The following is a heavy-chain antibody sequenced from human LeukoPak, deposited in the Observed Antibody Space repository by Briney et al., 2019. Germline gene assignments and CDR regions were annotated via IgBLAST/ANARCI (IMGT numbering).Heavy chain of an antibody. CDR2: MNPNSGNT. Sequence: ASVKVSCKASGYTFTSYDINWVRQATGQGLEWMGWMNPNSGNTGYAQKFQGRVTITRNTSISTAYMELSSLRSEDTAVYYCARGLWFGELSAYYYYYMDVWGKGTTVTVSS. J-gene: IGHJ6*03. D-gene: IGHD3-10*01. V-gene: IGHV1-8*03. CDR1: GYTFTSYD. CDR3: ARGLWFGELSAYYYYYMDV.